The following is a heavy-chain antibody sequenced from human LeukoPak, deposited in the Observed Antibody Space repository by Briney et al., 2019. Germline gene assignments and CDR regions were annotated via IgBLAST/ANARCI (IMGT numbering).Heavy chain of an antibody. CDR1: GYTFMKYG. J-gene: IGHJ4*02. D-gene: IGHD3-9*01. Sequence: GASVKVSCKASGYTFMKYGISWVRQAPGQGLEWMGWISINNESTYYVQKFQGRVTMTTDTSTSTAYMELRSLRSDDTAVYYCARVDILTRYYFFDYWGQGTLVTVSS. CDR2: ISINNEST. CDR3: ARVDILTRYYFFDY. V-gene: IGHV1-18*04.